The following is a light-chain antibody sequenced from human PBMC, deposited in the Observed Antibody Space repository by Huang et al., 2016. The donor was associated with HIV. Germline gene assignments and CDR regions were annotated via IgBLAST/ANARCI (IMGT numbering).Light chain of an antibody. CDR1: QSVFKN. J-gene: IGKJ1*01. V-gene: IGKV3-15*01. CDR2: GSS. CDR3: QQYNTSPRT. Sequence: ENLMTQSPSTLSVSPGESATLSCRASQSVFKNLAWYQQKPGQAPKLLIYGSSTRAACIPARVRGSGSGTDFTLTISSLQSEDFAVYYCQQYNTSPRTFGQGTKVEV.